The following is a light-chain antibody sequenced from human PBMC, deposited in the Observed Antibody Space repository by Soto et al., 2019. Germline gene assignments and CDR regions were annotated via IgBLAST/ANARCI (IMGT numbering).Light chain of an antibody. CDR2: RNN. J-gene: IGLJ1*01. V-gene: IGLV1-47*01. CDR3: AAWDDSLSGYV. CDR1: SSNIGSNY. Sequence: QSVLTQPPSASGTPGQRVTISCSGSSSNIGSNYVYWYQQLPGTAPKLLIYRNNQRPSGVPDRFSGSKSGTSASLAISGLRSVDEADYYCAAWDDSLSGYVFGTGTKGTVL.